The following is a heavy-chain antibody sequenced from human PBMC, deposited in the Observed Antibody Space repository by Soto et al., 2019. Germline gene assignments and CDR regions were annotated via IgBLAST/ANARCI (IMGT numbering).Heavy chain of an antibody. Sequence: SETLSLTCTVSGGSMSSHYWTWLRQSPGKGLEWIGYISYSGSTYYNPSLKSRVSISADTSKNQFSLRMNSMIAADTAVYYCAKSNYGGDDYFQYGLDVWGQGTTVTVSS. CDR3: AKSNYGGDDYFQYGLDV. D-gene: IGHD2-21*02. CDR1: GGSMSSHY. V-gene: IGHV4-59*11. CDR2: ISYSGST. J-gene: IGHJ6*02.